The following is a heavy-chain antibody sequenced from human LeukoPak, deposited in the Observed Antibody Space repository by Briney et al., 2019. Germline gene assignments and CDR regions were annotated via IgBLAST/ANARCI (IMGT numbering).Heavy chain of an antibody. V-gene: IGHV3-23*01. CDR2: INNSGGGT. D-gene: IGHD2-2*01. CDR3: AKDPSIVVVPAATERTKRNWFDP. CDR1: GFTFSTYA. J-gene: IGHJ5*02. Sequence: GGSLRLSCAASGFTFSTYAMTWVRQAPGKGLEWVSGINNSGGGTYYADSVKGRFTISRDNSKNTLYLQMNSLRAEDTAVYYCAKDPSIVVVPAATERTKRNWFDPWGQGTLVTVSS.